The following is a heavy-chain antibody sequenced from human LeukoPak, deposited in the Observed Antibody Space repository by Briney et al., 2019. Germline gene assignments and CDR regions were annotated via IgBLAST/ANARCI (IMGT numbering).Heavy chain of an antibody. V-gene: IGHV3-23*01. CDR3: AEVSWANYFDY. Sequence: GGSLRLSCAASGFTFSSYAMSWVRQAPGKGLEWVSAISGSGGNTNYADSVRGRFTISRDNSKNTLYLQMNSLRAEDTAIYYCAEVSWANYFDYWGQGTLVTVSS. CDR2: ISGSGGNT. CDR1: GFTFSSYA. D-gene: IGHD6-13*01. J-gene: IGHJ4*02.